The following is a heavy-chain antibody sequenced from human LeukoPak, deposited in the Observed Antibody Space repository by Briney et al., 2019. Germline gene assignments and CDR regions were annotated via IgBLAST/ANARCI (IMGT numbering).Heavy chain of an antibody. D-gene: IGHD3-9*01. CDR2: ISYDGSNK. V-gene: IGHV3-30-3*01. CDR1: GFTFSSYA. CDR3: ARGGQLRYSAQYYYGMDV. Sequence: TGGSLRLSCAASGFTFSSYAMHWVRQAPGKGLEWVAVISYDGSNKYYADSVKGRFTISRDNSKNTLYLQMNSLRAEDTAMYYCARGGQLRYSAQYYYGMDVWGQGTTVTVSS. J-gene: IGHJ6*02.